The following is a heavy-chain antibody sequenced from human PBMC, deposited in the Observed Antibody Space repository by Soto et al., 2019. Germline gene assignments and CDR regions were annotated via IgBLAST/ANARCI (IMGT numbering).Heavy chain of an antibody. D-gene: IGHD3-22*01. CDR1: GYTFTSNA. V-gene: IGHV1-3*04. CDR2: INTGNGNT. J-gene: IGHJ4*02. CDR3: AREGYDSSGYPLGY. Sequence: QVQLVQSGAEVKKPGASVKVSCKASGYTFTSNAMHWVRQAPGQRLEWMGWINTGNGNTKYSQKFQGRVTITRETSATTAYMELSSLRSEDTAVYYCAREGYDSSGYPLGYWGQGTLVTGSS.